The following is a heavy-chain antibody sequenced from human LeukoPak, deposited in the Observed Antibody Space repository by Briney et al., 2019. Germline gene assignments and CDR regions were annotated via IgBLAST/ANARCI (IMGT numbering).Heavy chain of an antibody. J-gene: IGHJ3*02. V-gene: IGHV4-4*07. Sequence: SETVSLTCTVSGGPISSYYWSWIPQPAGKGLEWIGHIYTSGSTNYNPSLKRRVTMSVDTSKNQFSLKLSSVTAAATAVDYCSSSWSGYYSDAFDIWGQGTMVTVSS. CDR1: GGPISSYY. CDR3: SSSWSGYYSDAFDI. CDR2: IYTSGST. D-gene: IGHD3-3*01.